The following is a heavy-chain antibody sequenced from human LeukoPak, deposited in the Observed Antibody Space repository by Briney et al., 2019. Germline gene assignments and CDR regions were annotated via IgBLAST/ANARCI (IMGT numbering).Heavy chain of an antibody. CDR1: GFTFSSNY. CDR3: ARHRTASDY. Sequence: PGGSLRLSCAASGFTFSSNYMSWVRQAPGKGLEWVSVIYSGGSTYYSDSVKGRFTISRDNAKNSLSLQMNSLRAEDTAVYYCARHRTASDYWGQGTLVTVSS. D-gene: IGHD4-17*01. CDR2: IYSGGST. J-gene: IGHJ4*02. V-gene: IGHV3-66*04.